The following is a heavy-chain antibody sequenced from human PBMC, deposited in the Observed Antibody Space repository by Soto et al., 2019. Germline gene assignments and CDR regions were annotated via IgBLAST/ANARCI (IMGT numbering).Heavy chain of an antibody. Sequence: VGSLRLSCASSVFIVSDTYMNCVRHSPGKWLEWVSVIYRGGDTYYADSVKGRVTISRDNSTVYLQMNNLRAEDTAMYYCAKEGTGGLFGYGGFDPWGQGTPVTVSS. J-gene: IGHJ5*02. D-gene: IGHD3-3*01. V-gene: IGHV3-53*01. CDR3: AKEGTGGLFGYGGFDP. CDR2: IYRGGDT. CDR1: VFIVSDTY.